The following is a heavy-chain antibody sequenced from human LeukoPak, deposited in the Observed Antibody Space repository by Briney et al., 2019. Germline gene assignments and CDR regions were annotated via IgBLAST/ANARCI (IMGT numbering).Heavy chain of an antibody. CDR3: ARQEGAYYDILTGYSSLDY. CDR1: GYSFTSYW. J-gene: IGHJ4*02. CDR2: IYPGDSDT. D-gene: IGHD3-9*01. Sequence: KPGESLKISCKGSGYSFTSYWIDWVRQMPGKGLEWMGIIYPGDSDTRYSPSFQGQVTISADKSISTAYLQWTSLKASDTAMYYCARQEGAYYDILTGYSSLDYWGQGTLVTVSS. V-gene: IGHV5-51*01.